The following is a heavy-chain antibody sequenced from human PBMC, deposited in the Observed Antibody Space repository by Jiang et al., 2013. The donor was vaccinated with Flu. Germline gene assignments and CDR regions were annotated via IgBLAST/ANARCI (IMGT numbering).Heavy chain of an antibody. Sequence: KVSCKASGYKFTSHVMHWVRQAPGQRLEWMEWINTGNGNTKYSQRFQGRVTLTRDTSASTAHMELSSLRSEDTAVYYCARGPYSPLGYCSESSCRGAFDIWGQGTMVTVSS. CDR1: GYKFTSHV. D-gene: IGHD2-15*01. J-gene: IGHJ3*02. V-gene: IGHV1-3*04. CDR2: INTGNGNT. CDR3: ARGPYSPLGYCSESSCRGAFDI.